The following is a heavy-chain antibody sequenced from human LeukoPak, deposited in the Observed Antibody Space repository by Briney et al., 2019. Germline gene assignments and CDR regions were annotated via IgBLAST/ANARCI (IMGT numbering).Heavy chain of an antibody. D-gene: IGHD1-26*01. V-gene: IGHV3-21*01. J-gene: IGHJ4*02. CDR2: ISSSSSYI. Sequence: PGGSLRLSRAASGFTFSSYSMNWVRQAPGKGLEWVSSISSSSSYIYYADSMKGRFTISRDNAKNSLYLQMNSLRAEDTAVYYCARDSGPPPQFDYWGQGTLVTVSS. CDR3: ARDSGPPPQFDY. CDR1: GFTFSSYS.